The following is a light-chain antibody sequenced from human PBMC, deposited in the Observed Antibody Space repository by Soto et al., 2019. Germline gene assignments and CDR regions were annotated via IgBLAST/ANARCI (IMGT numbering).Light chain of an antibody. CDR3: QQRNDWVT. Sequence: IVMTQSPATLSVSPWERATLSCRASQSVGSNLAWYQQKPGQAPRLLIYDASNRATGIPPRFSGSGSGTDFILTISSLEPEDSGVYYCQQRNDWVTFGGGTKVDIK. CDR1: QSVGSN. CDR2: DAS. V-gene: IGKV3-11*01. J-gene: IGKJ4*01.